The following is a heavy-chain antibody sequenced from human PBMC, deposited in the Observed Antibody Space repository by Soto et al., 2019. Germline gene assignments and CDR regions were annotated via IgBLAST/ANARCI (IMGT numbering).Heavy chain of an antibody. Sequence: QVQLVQSGAEVKKPGASVTVSCRASGDTFTGYYMHWVRQAPGQGLEWMGWINPNSGVTKYAQKFQGWVTMTRDTSIRTVYMELSRLRSDDTAVYYCARESGGATATLDYYYFYMDVWGTGPRSPSP. V-gene: IGHV1-2*04. J-gene: IGHJ6*03. CDR3: ARESGGATATLDYYYFYMDV. D-gene: IGHD5-12*01. CDR2: INPNSGVT. CDR1: GDTFTGYY.